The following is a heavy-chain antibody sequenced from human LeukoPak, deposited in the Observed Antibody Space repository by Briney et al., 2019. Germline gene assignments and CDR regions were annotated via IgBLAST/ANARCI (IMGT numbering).Heavy chain of an antibody. CDR1: GYTFTSYG. J-gene: IGHJ4*02. V-gene: IGHV1-18*01. D-gene: IGHD3-22*01. Sequence: ASVKVSCKASGYTFTSYGISWVRQAPGQGLEWMGWISAYNGNTNYAQKLQGRVTMTEDTSTDTAYMELSSLRSEDTAVYYCATDFRGYYYDSSGYYRDYWGQGTLVTVSS. CDR3: ATDFRGYYYDSSGYYRDY. CDR2: ISAYNGNT.